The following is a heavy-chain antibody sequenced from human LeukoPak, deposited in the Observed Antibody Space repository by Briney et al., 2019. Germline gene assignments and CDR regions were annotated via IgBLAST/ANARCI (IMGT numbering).Heavy chain of an antibody. D-gene: IGHD6-19*01. CDR3: ARARYVSAWYAFDI. CDR2: ISYSGST. V-gene: IGHV4-59*01. J-gene: IGHJ3*02. CDR1: GGSISTYY. Sequence: SETLSLTCTVSGGSISTYYWTWIRQPPGKGLEWIGYISYSGSTNYNPSLKSRVTFSVDTSKSQFSLKLSSVTAADSAVYYCARARYVSAWYAFDIWGQGTMVTVSS.